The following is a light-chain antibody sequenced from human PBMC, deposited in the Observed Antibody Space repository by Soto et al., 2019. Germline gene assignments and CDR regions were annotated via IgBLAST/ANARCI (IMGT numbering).Light chain of an antibody. CDR2: KAS. CDR1: QSIGSW. CDR3: QQYNSYAT. V-gene: IGKV1-5*03. J-gene: IGKJ2*01. Sequence: DIQMTQSPSTLSASVGDRVTITCRTSQSIGSWLAWYQQKPGKAPKLLIYKASSLETGVPSRFSGSGSGTEFTLTISSLQPDDFANYYCQQYNSYATFGQGTKLEI.